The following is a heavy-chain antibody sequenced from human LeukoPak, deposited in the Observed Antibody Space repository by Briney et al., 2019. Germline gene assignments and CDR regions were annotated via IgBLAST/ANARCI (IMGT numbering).Heavy chain of an antibody. CDR2: IKEDGSEK. J-gene: IGHJ3*02. D-gene: IGHD1-26*01. Sequence: GGSLRLSCAASGFTFSSYWMTWVRQAPGKGLGWVAKIKEDGSEKYYVDSVKGRFTVSRDNVKNSLFLQMNSLRAEDTAAYYCARLHSAIYYGDAFDIWGQGTMVTVSS. CDR3: ARLHSAIYYGDAFDI. V-gene: IGHV3-7*03. CDR1: GFTFSSYW.